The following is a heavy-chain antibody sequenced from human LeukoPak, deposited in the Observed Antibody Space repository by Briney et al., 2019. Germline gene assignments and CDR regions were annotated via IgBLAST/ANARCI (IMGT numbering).Heavy chain of an antibody. CDR1: GFTFSSYG. Sequence: GSLRLSCAASGFTFSSYGMHWVRQAPGKGLEWVAFIRYDGSNKYYADSVKGRFTISRDNSKNTLYLQMNSLRAEDTAVYYCAKFSSVVPAAIDYWGQGTLVTVSS. CDR2: IRYDGSNK. D-gene: IGHD2-2*01. CDR3: AKFSSVVPAAIDY. V-gene: IGHV3-30*02. J-gene: IGHJ4*02.